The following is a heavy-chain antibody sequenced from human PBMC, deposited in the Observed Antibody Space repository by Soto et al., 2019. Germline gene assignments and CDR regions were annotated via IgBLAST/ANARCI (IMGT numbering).Heavy chain of an antibody. Sequence: PSETLSLTCTVSGGSFSSYYWSWIRQPPGKGLEWIGHIYYSGRTNYNPSLKSRVTISGDTSKNQLSLNLSSVTAADTAVYYCARDYYYDSRGYPGTYYYGMDLWGHAITVTVS. CDR1: GGSFSSYY. J-gene: IGHJ6*02. CDR3: ARDYYYDSRGYPGTYYYGMDL. V-gene: IGHV4-59*01. D-gene: IGHD3-22*01. CDR2: IYYSGRT.